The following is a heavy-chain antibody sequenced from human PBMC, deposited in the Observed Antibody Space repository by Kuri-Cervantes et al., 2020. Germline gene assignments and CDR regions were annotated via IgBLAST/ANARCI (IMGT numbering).Heavy chain of an antibody. CDR3: ARGVTGTDNFDY. D-gene: IGHD1-7*01. CDR2: ISYDGNSK. J-gene: IGHJ4*02. Sequence: GESLKISCAASGFTFNNYAMHWVRQAPGKGLEWVTVISYDGNSKYYTDSVKGRFTISRDNSKNTLYLQMNSLRAEDTAVYYCARGVTGTDNFDYWGQGTLVTVSS. CDR1: GFTFNNYA. V-gene: IGHV3-30*14.